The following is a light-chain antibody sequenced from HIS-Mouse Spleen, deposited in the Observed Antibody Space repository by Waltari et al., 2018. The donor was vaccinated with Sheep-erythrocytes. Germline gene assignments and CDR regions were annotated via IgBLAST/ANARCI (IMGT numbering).Light chain of an antibody. CDR3: QQSYSTPPLT. V-gene: IGKV1-39*01. J-gene: IGKJ4*01. CDR2: AAS. CDR1: QSISSY. Sequence: DIQMTQSPSSLSASVGDRVTITCRASQSISSYLNWYQQKPGQAPKLLFYAASSLQSGVPSRFIGSGSGTDFTLTISSLQPEDFATYYCQQSYSTPPLTFGGGTKVEIK.